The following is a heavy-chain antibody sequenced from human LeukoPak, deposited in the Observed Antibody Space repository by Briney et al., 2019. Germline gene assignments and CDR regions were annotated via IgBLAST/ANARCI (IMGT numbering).Heavy chain of an antibody. CDR3: APHPLGYDSSGYYYPSIDY. D-gene: IGHD3-22*01. CDR2: IIPIFGTA. CDR1: GGTFSSYA. V-gene: IGHV1-69*01. Sequence: RASVKVSCKASGGTFSSYAISWVRQAPGQGLEWMGGIIPIFGTANYAQKFQGRVTITADESTSTAYMELSSLRSEDTAVYYCAPHPLGYDSSGYYYPSIDYWGQGTLVTVSS. J-gene: IGHJ4*02.